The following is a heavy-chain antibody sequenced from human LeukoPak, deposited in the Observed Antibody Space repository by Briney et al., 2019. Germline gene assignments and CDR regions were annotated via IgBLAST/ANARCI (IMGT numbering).Heavy chain of an antibody. D-gene: IGHD5-18*01. J-gene: IGHJ3*01. V-gene: IGHV4-61*02. Sequence: SVTLSLTCTVSGGSISSGSYYWSWIRQPAGKGLEWIGRIYTSGSTNYNPSLKSRVTISVDTSKNQFSLKLSSVTAADTAVYYCARGGFRGYSLWGQGTMVTVSS. CDR1: GGSISSGSYY. CDR3: ARGGFRGYSL. CDR2: IYTSGST.